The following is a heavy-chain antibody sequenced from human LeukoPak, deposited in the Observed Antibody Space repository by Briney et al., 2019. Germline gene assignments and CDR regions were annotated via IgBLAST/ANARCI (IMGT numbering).Heavy chain of an antibody. V-gene: IGHV4-34*01. D-gene: IGHD3-22*01. CDR1: VGSFSGYY. Sequence: SETLSLTCAVYVGSFSGYYWSWIRQPPGKGLEWSGEINHSGSTNYNPSLKSRVTISVDPSKNQFSLKLSSVTAADTAVYYCARVNYYDSSGSYWWFDPWGQGTLVTVSS. CDR3: ARVNYYDSSGSYWWFDP. J-gene: IGHJ5*02. CDR2: INHSGST.